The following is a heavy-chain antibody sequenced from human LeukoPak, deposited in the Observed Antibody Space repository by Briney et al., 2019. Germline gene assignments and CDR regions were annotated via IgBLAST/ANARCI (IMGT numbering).Heavy chain of an antibody. CDR2: IYHSGST. V-gene: IGHV4-39*01. D-gene: IGHD4-17*01. Sequence: PSETLSLTCTVSGGSISSSSYYWGWIRQPPGKGLEWIGSIYHSGSTYYNPSLKSRVTISVDTSKNQFSLKLSSVTAADTAVYYRARPSTKVTTFGIRGQGNLVNVSS. CDR3: ARPSTKVTTFGI. CDR1: GGSISSSSYY. J-gene: IGHJ4*02.